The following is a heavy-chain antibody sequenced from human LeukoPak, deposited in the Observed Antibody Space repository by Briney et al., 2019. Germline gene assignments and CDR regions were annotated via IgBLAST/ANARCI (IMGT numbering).Heavy chain of an antibody. V-gene: IGHV3-7*03. CDR2: IKQDGSEK. J-gene: IGHJ4*02. CDR3: ARDCTNGVCFDY. Sequence: GGSLRLSCVASGFPFSSYWMTWVRQAPGKGLEWVANIKQDGSEKYYVDSVKGRFTISRDNAKNSLYLQMNSLRAEDTAVYYCARDCTNGVCFDYWGQGTLVTVSS. D-gene: IGHD2-8*01. CDR1: GFPFSSYW.